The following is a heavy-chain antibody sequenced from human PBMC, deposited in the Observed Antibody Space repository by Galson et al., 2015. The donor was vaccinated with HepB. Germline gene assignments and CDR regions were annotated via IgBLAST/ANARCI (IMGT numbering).Heavy chain of an antibody. CDR1: GFTFSNYA. J-gene: IGHJ6*02. Sequence: SLRLSCAASGFTFSNYAMSWVRQAPGKGLEWVSAISGNGDTKYYADSVKGRFTISRDNSRTTLYLQMNSLRADDTAVYYCAKVVNYCSSTTCQTVRGGMDGWGQGTTVTVSS. V-gene: IGHV3-23*01. CDR2: ISGNGDTK. D-gene: IGHD2-2*01. CDR3: AKVVNYCSSTTCQTVRGGMDG.